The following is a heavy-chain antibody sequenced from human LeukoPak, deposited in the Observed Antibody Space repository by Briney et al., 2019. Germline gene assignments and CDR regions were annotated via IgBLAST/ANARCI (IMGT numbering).Heavy chain of an antibody. V-gene: IGHV3-43*01. CDR2: ISWDGGST. D-gene: IGHD1-26*01. CDR3: AKDGVELGGSYKHHYSYYYMDV. Sequence: GGSLRLSCAASGFTFDDYTMHWVRQAPGKGLEWVSLISWDGGSTYYADSVKGRFTISRDNSKNSLYLQMNSLRTEDTALYYCAKDGVELGGSYKHHYSYYYMDVWGKGTTVTVSS. CDR1: GFTFDDYT. J-gene: IGHJ6*03.